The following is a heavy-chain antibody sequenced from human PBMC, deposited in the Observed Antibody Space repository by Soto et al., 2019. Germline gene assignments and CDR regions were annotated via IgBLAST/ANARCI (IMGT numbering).Heavy chain of an antibody. D-gene: IGHD3-10*01. V-gene: IGHV4-39*01. J-gene: IGHJ4*02. CDR3: TRFAYDQGDYFDY. CDR2: IYYSGST. CDR1: GGSISISYY. Sequence: QLQLQESGPGLVKPSETLSLTCTVSGGSISISYYWGWIRQSPGKGLEWIGNIYYSGSTYYNPSLKSRVTLSVDTSKSQFSLNLNSVTASDTAIYYCTRFAYDQGDYFDYWGQGTLVTVSS.